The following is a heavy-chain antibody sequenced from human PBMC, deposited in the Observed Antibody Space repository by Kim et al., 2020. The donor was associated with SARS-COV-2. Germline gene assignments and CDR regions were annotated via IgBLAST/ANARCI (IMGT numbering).Heavy chain of an antibody. D-gene: IGHD6-19*01. Sequence: YGDSVKGRVNISRDNAKNTLYRQMNSLRGEDTAVYYCVRRQFTSGWYYFDYWGQGTLVTVSS. J-gene: IGHJ4*02. V-gene: IGHV3-74*01. CDR3: VRRQFTSGWYYFDY.